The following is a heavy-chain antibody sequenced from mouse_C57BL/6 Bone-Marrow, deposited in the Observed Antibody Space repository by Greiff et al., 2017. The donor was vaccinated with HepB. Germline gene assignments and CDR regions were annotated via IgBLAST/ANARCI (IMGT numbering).Heavy chain of an antibody. CDR3: ARSGTVVAPFDY. CDR1: GYAFSSYW. V-gene: IGHV1-80*01. J-gene: IGHJ2*01. CDR2: IYPGDGDT. Sequence: QVQLQQSGAELVKPGASVKISCKASGYAFSSYWMNWVKQRPGKGLEWIGQIYPGDGDTNYNGKFKGKATLTADKSSSTAYMQLSSLTSEDSAVYFCARSGTVVAPFDYWGQGTTPTVSS. D-gene: IGHD1-1*01.